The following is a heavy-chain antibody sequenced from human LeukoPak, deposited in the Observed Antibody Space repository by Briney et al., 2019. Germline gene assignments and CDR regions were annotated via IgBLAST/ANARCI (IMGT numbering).Heavy chain of an antibody. J-gene: IGHJ6*02. CDR2: ISAYNGNT. V-gene: IGHV1-18*01. CDR3: ARVSDPLVTGYCSSTSCYPYYYYGMDI. Sequence: ASVKVSCKASGYTFTNYGISWVRQAPGQGLEWVGWISAYNGNTNYAQKLQGRVTMTTDTSTSTAYMELRSLRSDDTAVYYCARVSDPLVTGYCSSTSCYPYYYYGMDIWGQGTTVTVSS. D-gene: IGHD2-2*01. CDR1: GYTFTNYG.